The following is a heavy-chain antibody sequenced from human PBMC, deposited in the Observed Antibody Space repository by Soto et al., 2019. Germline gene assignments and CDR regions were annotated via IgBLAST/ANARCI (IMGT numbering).Heavy chain of an antibody. D-gene: IGHD6-19*01. V-gene: IGHV1-46*03. CDR1: GYTFTSYY. CDR2: INPSGGST. CDR3: ASLSGFSSRLNAFDY. Sequence: ASVKVSCKASGYTFTSYYMHWVRQAPGQGLEWMGIINPSGGSTSYAQKFQGRVTMTRDTSTSTVYMELSSLRSEDTAVYYCASLSGFSSRLNAFDYWGQGTLVTVSS. J-gene: IGHJ4*02.